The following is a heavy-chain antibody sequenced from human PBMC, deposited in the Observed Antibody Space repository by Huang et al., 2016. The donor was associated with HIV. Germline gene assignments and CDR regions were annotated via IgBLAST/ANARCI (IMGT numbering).Heavy chain of an antibody. CDR3: AKDNRANYYGSGSYFDY. J-gene: IGHJ4*02. CDR2: ISWNSGSI. V-gene: IGHV3-9*01. D-gene: IGHD3-10*01. Sequence: EVQLVESGVGLVQPGRSLRLSCAASGFTFDDYAMHWVRQAPGKGLVWVSVISWNSGSIGYADSVKGRFTISRDNAKNSLYLQMNSLRAEDTALYYCAKDNRANYYGSGSYFDYWGQGTLVTVSS. CDR1: GFTFDDYA.